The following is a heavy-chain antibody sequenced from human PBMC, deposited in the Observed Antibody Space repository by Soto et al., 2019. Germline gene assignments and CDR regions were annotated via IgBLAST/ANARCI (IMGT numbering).Heavy chain of an antibody. D-gene: IGHD5-12*01. CDR1: GGSISNYY. J-gene: IGHJ4*02. CDR3: ARERREKIHDGYDIDY. V-gene: IGHV4-4*07. Sequence: SETLSLTCTVSGGSISNYYWSWIRQPAGKGLEWIGRIYTSGSTDYNPPLKSRVTISIDTSKNQFSLKVTSMTAADTAVYYCARERREKIHDGYDIDYWGQGTLVTVSS. CDR2: IYTSGST.